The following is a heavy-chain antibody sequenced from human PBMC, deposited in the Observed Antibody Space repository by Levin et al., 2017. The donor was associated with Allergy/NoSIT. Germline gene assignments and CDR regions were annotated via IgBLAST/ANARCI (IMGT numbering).Heavy chain of an antibody. D-gene: IGHD3/OR15-3a*01. Sequence: PSETLSLTCTVSGGSVSSGSYYWSWIRQPPGKGLEWIGYIYYSGSTNYNPSLKSRVTISVDTSKNQFSLKLSSVTAADTAVYYCARGRADWNYFDYWGQGTLVTVSS. CDR1: GGSVSSGSYY. J-gene: IGHJ4*02. CDR3: ARGRADWNYFDY. V-gene: IGHV4-61*01. CDR2: IYYSGST.